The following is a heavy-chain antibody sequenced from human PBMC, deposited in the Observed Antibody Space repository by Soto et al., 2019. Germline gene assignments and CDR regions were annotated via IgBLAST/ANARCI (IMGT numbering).Heavy chain of an antibody. CDR1: GFSLSTYHMG. V-gene: IGHV2-5*02. CDR3: AHAGHYDLLTFAH. J-gene: IGHJ4*02. D-gene: IGHD4-17*01. CDR2: IYWEDDK. Sequence: QITLKESGPTLVRPAQTLTLPCHFSGFSLSTYHMGVAWIRQPPGKALEWLALIYWEDDKRYSPSLKDRLAISKDTSSNQVALTITNVDAGDSATYFCAHAGHYDLLTFAHWGPGTLGTGAS.